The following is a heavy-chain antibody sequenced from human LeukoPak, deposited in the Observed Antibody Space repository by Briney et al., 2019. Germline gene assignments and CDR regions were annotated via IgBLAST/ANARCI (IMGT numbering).Heavy chain of an antibody. V-gene: IGHV3-21*04. CDR1: GFTFSSYS. CDR2: ISSSSSYI. D-gene: IGHD3-10*01. J-gene: IGHJ4*02. CDR3: AKDKGRYYGSGSIGLDY. Sequence: PGGSLRLSCAASGFTFSSYSMNWVRQAPGKGLEWVSSISSSSSYIYYADSVKGRFTISRDNAKNSLYLQMNSLRAEDTALYYCAKDKGRYYGSGSIGLDYWGQGTLVTVSS.